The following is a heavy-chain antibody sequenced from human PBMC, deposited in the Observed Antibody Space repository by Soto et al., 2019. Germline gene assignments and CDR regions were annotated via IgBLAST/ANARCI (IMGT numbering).Heavy chain of an antibody. CDR3: ARSHLGYAGYYFDY. Sequence: QVQMVQSGAEMKNSGASVKVSCKTSGYTFASYGVSWVRQAPGQGPEWLGWISGYNGNTKYAQGFQARVTMTTDTSTRTAYMELRSLRSDDTDVYYCARSHLGYAGYYFDYWGQGALVTVSS. V-gene: IGHV1-18*04. D-gene: IGHD5-12*01. CDR1: GYTFASYG. CDR2: ISGYNGNT. J-gene: IGHJ4*02.